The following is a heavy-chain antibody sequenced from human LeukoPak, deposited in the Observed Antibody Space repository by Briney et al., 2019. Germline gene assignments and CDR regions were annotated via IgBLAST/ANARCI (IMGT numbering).Heavy chain of an antibody. CDR2: IDYSGKT. CDR3: ATGYGSGWFDA. CDR1: GVSISGRGY. Sequence: PSQTLSLTCSVSGVSISGRGYWGWIRQHPGKGLEWIGYIDYSGKTYYKPSLQSRVIISADTSQNQFTLKVSSVTGAGTAVYYCATGYGSGWFDAWGQGAVVTVSS. J-gene: IGHJ5*02. V-gene: IGHV4-31*03. D-gene: IGHD3-9*01.